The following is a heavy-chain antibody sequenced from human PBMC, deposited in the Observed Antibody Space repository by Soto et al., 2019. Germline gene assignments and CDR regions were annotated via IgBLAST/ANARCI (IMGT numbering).Heavy chain of an antibody. Sequence: EVQLVESGGGLVQPGRSLRLSCAASGFTFDDYAMHWVRQAPGTGLEWVSGISWNSGSIGYADSVKGRFTISRDNAKNSLYLQMNRLRAEDTALYYCAKTAGATVTTLADWGQGTLVTVSS. CDR3: AKTAGATVTTLAD. CDR1: GFTFDDYA. D-gene: IGHD4-17*01. J-gene: IGHJ4*02. CDR2: ISWNSGSI. V-gene: IGHV3-9*01.